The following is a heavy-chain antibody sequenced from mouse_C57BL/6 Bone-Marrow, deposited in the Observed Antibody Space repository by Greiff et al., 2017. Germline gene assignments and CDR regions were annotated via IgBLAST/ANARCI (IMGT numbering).Heavy chain of an antibody. CDR2: IDPEDGET. J-gene: IGHJ3*01. Sequence: VQLQQSGAELVKPGASVKLSCTASGFNIKDYYMHWVKQRTEQGLEWIGRIDPEDGETKYAPKFQGKATLTADTSATTAYLQLSSLTSEDTAVYYCARGPMEDWFAYWGQGTLVTVSA. CDR1: GFNIKDYY. V-gene: IGHV14-2*01. CDR3: ARGPMEDWFAY. D-gene: IGHD1-1*02.